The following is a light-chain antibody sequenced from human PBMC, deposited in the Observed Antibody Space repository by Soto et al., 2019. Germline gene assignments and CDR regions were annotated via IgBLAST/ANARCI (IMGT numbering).Light chain of an antibody. J-gene: IGKJ1*01. CDR2: TTS. Sequence: DIQMTQSPSSVSAAVGDRVTITCRASQGVMDWVAWYQQKPGKAPKLLFSTTSTLEDGVPSRFSGSPSGTEFTLHISILQPEDFATYYYQQAISFPPKTLGKGTK. V-gene: IGKV1-12*01. CDR3: QQAISFPPKT. CDR1: QGVMDW.